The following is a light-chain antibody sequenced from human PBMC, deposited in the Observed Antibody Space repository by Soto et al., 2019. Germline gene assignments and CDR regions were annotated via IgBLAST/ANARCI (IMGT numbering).Light chain of an antibody. V-gene: IGLV3-21*04. CDR1: NIGSKS. CDR3: QVWDSSSDHVV. J-gene: IGLJ1*01. CDR2: YDS. Sequence: SYELTQPPSVSVAPGKTARITCGGNNIGSKSVHWYQQKPGQAPVLVIYYDSDRPSGIPERFSGSTSGNTATLTISRVEAGDEADYYCQVWDSSSDHVVFGTGTKLTVL.